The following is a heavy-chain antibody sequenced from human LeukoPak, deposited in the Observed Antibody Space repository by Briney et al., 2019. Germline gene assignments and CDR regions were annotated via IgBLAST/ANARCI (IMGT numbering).Heavy chain of an antibody. CDR3: ARYRGSGWPYYYYYYMDV. CDR2: MNPNSGNT. D-gene: IGHD6-19*01. Sequence: ASVKVSCKASGYTFTSYAMNWVRQAPGQGLEWMGWMNPNSGNTGYAQKFQGRVTITRNTSISTAYMELSSLRSEDTAVYYCARYRGSGWPYYYYYYMDVWGKGTTVTVSS. J-gene: IGHJ6*03. CDR1: GYTFTSYA. V-gene: IGHV1-8*03.